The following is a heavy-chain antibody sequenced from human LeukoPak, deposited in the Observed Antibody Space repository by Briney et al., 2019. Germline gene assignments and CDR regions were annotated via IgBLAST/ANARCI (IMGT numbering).Heavy chain of an antibody. CDR2: IIPIFGTA. CDR3: ARELSGSSWFYFDY. J-gene: IGHJ4*02. V-gene: IGHV1-69*06. Sequence: SVKVSCKASGGTFSSYAISWVRQAPGQGLEWMGGIIPIFGTANYAQKFQGRVTITADKSTSTAYMELSSLRSEDTAVYYCARELSGSSWFYFDYWGQGTLVTVSS. CDR1: GGTFSSYA. D-gene: IGHD6-13*01.